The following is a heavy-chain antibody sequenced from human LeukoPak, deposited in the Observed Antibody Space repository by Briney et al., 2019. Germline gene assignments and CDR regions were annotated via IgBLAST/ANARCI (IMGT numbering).Heavy chain of an antibody. CDR2: IKQDGSEK. V-gene: IGHV3-7*01. J-gene: IGHJ5*02. CDR3: AREASVRFLEWLLPNWFDP. Sequence: GGSLRLSCAASGFTFSSYWMSWARQAPGKGLEWVANIKQDGSEKYYVDSVKGRFTISRDNAKNSLYLQMNSLRAEDTAVYYCAREASVRFLEWLLPNWFDPWGQGTLVTVSS. D-gene: IGHD3-3*01. CDR1: GFTFSSYW.